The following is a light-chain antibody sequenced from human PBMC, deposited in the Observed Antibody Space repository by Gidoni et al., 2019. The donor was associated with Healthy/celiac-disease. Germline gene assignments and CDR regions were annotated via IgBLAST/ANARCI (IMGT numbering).Light chain of an antibody. J-gene: IGKJ3*01. Sequence: DIVLTHSPATLSVSPGERATLSCRASQSVSSNLAWYQQKPGQAPRLLIDGASTRATGIPARFSGSGAGTEFTLTISSLQSEDFAVYYCQQDNNWPPGGTFGPGTKVDIK. CDR3: QQDNNWPPGGT. V-gene: IGKV3-15*01. CDR2: GAS. CDR1: QSVSSN.